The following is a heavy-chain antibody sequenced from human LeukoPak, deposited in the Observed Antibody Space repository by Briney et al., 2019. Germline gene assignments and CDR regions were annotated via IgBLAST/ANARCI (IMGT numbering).Heavy chain of an antibody. Sequence: GEPLKISCKSSGYTSSNYWIGWVRQMPGKGLEWMGIIYPGDSDTRYSPSFEGQVSISADKSISTAYLQWSSLKASDTAMYYCARVPYSISSMDYWGQGTLVTVSS. CDR2: IYPGDSDT. V-gene: IGHV5-51*01. CDR3: ARVPYSISSMDY. J-gene: IGHJ4*02. D-gene: IGHD6-6*01. CDR1: GYTSSNYW.